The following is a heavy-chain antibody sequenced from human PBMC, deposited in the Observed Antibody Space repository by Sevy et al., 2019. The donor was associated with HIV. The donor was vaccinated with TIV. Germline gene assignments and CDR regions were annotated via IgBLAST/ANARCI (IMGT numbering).Heavy chain of an antibody. Sequence: SETLSLTCAVSGGSFSGYYWSWIRQPPGKGLEWIGEINHSGGTNYNPSPKSRVTISVDTSKNQFSLKLNSVTAADTAVYYCARHCTSSSCSHAFDIWGQGTMVTVSS. D-gene: IGHD2-2*01. CDR1: GGSFSGYY. CDR3: ARHCTSSSCSHAFDI. J-gene: IGHJ3*02. V-gene: IGHV4-34*01. CDR2: INHSGGT.